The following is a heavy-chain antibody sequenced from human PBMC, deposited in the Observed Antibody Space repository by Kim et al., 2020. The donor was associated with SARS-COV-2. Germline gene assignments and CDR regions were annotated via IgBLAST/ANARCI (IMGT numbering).Heavy chain of an antibody. V-gene: IGHV3-48*02. J-gene: IGHJ4*02. CDR2: ISSSSSTI. D-gene: IGHD4-4*01. CDR1: GFTFSSYS. Sequence: GGSLRLSCAASGFTFSSYSMNWVRQAPGKGLEWVSYISSSSSTIYYADSVKGRFTISRDNAKNSLYLQMNSLRDEDTAVYYCARRRGDDYSNYYPAGGWDYWGQGTLVTVSS. CDR3: ARRRGDDYSNYYPAGGWDY.